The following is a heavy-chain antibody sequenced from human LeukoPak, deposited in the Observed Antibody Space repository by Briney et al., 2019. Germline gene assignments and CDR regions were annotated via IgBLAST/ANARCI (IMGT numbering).Heavy chain of an antibody. Sequence: GGSLRLSCVASGFTFSSYWMHWVRQAPGKGLVWVSAISGSGGSTYYADSVKGRFTISRDNSKNTLYLQMNSLRAEDTAVYYCAKPARTDYVDYWGQGTLVTVSS. CDR2: ISGSGGST. CDR3: AKPARTDYVDY. J-gene: IGHJ4*02. V-gene: IGHV3-23*01. D-gene: IGHD1-14*01. CDR1: GFTFSSYW.